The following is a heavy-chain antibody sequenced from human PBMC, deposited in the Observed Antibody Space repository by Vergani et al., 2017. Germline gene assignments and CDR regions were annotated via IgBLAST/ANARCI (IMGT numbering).Heavy chain of an antibody. CDR2: ISSSGSTI. CDR3: AGPTYDFWSGYYDPGYYYYMDV. Sequence: QVQLVESGGGLVKPGGSLRLSCAASGFTFSDYYMSWIRQAPGKGLEWVSYISSSGSTIYYADSVKGRFTISRDNDKNSLYLQMNSLSAEDTAVYYCAGPTYDFWSGYYDPGYYYYMDVWGKGTTVTVSS. D-gene: IGHD3-3*01. J-gene: IGHJ6*03. CDR1: GFTFSDYY. V-gene: IGHV3-11*01.